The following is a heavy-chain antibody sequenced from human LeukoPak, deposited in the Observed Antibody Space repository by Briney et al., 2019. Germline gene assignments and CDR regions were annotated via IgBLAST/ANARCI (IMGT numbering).Heavy chain of an antibody. CDR1: GFTFSSYA. D-gene: IGHD5-24*01. CDR2: ISYDGSNK. CDR3: ARRRDGYSTLDY. Sequence: GRSLRLSCAASGFTFSSYAMHWVRQAPGKGLEWVAVISYDGSNKYYADSVKGRFTIPRDNSKNTLYLQMNSLRAEDTAVYYCARRRDGYSTLDYWGQGTLVTVSS. V-gene: IGHV3-30-3*01. J-gene: IGHJ4*02.